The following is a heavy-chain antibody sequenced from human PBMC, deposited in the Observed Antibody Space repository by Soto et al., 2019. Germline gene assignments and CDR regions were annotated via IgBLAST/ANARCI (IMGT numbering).Heavy chain of an antibody. D-gene: IGHD3-22*01. CDR2: IYYSGST. CDR1: GGSISSYY. CDR3: ARGYYDSSGYYLDAFDI. Sequence: SETLSLTCTVSGGSISSYYWSWIRQPPGKGLEWIGYIYYSGSTNYNPSLKSRVTISVDTSKNQFSLKLSSVTAADTAVYYCARGYYDSSGYYLDAFDIWGQGTMVT. J-gene: IGHJ3*02. V-gene: IGHV4-59*01.